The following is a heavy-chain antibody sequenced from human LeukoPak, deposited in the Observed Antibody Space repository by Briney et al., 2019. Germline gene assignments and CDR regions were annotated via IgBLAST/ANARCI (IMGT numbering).Heavy chain of an antibody. CDR2: INHSGST. J-gene: IGHJ4*02. D-gene: IGHD5-24*01. CDR1: GGSFSGYY. CDR3: ARGGEMATPSPGPEYYFDY. Sequence: PSETLSLTCAVYGGSFSGYYWSWIRQPPGKGLEWIGEINHSGSTNYNPSLKSRVTISVDTSKNQFSLKLSSVTAADTAVYYCARGGEMATPSPGPEYYFDYWGQGTLVTVSS. V-gene: IGHV4-34*01.